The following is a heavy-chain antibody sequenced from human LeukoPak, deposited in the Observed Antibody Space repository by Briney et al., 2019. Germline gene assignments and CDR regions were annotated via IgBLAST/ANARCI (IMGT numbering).Heavy chain of an antibody. V-gene: IGHV3-23*01. CDR3: ASMVAATLHYFDY. D-gene: IGHD2-15*01. J-gene: IGHJ4*02. CDR1: GFTFSSYA. Sequence: GGSLRLSCAASGFTFSSYAMSWVRQAPGKGLEWVSAISGSGGSTYYADSVKGRFTISRDNSKNTLYLQMNSLRAEDTAVYYCASMVAATLHYFDYWGQGTLVTVSS. CDR2: ISGSGGST.